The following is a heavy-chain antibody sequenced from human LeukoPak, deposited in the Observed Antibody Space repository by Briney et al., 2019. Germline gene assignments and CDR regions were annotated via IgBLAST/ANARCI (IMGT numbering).Heavy chain of an antibody. CDR3: ARGSGITMVRGVPTDGLLFDC. Sequence: GASVKVSCKASGGTFSTYAISWVRQAPGQGLEWMGPIIPIFGSTNYSPKFQGRVSITADESTSTAFMELSRLRSEDTAFYFCARGSGITMVRGVPTDGLLFDCWGQGTLVTVSS. J-gene: IGHJ4*02. V-gene: IGHV1-69*13. CDR1: GGTFSTYA. D-gene: IGHD3-10*01. CDR2: IIPIFGST.